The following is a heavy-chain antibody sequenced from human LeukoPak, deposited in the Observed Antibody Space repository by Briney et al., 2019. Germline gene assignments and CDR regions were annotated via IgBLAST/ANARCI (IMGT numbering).Heavy chain of an antibody. CDR1: GFTVSSNY. J-gene: IGHJ4*02. D-gene: IGHD5-24*01. CDR3: AHGYNPRPFDY. V-gene: IGHV3-53*01. Sequence: GGSLRLSCAASGFTVSSNYMSWVRQAPGKGLEWVSVIYSGGSTYYADSVKGRFTISRDNSKNTLYLQMNSLRAEDTAVYYCAHGYNPRPFDYWGQGTLVTVSS. CDR2: IYSGGST.